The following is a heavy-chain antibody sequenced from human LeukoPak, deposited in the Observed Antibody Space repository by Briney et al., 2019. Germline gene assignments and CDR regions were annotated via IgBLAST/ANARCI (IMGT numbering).Heavy chain of an antibody. J-gene: IGHJ6*03. CDR1: GGSFSGYY. CDR3: ARARGIAVAGRYYYYYMDV. Sequence: KPSETLSLTCAVYGGSFSGYYWSWIRQPPGKGLEWIGEINHSGSTNYNPSLKSRVTISVDTSKNQFSLKLSSVTAADTAVYYCARARGIAVAGRYYYYYMDVWGKGTTVTVSS. V-gene: IGHV4-34*01. CDR2: INHSGST. D-gene: IGHD6-19*01.